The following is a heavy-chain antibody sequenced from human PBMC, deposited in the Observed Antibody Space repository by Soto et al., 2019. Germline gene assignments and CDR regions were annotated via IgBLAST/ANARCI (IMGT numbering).Heavy chain of an antibody. CDR3: ARDGRGSSLNWFDP. V-gene: IGHV4-31*03. D-gene: IGHD2-2*01. J-gene: IGHJ5*02. Sequence: KPXGTLALTCTVSGGSIRSGGYYWSWIRQHPGKGLEWIGYIYYSESTYYNPSLKSRVTISVDTSKNEFSLKLSSVTAADTAVYYCARDGRGSSLNWFDPWGQGTLVTVSS. CDR2: IYYSEST. CDR1: GGSIRSGGYY.